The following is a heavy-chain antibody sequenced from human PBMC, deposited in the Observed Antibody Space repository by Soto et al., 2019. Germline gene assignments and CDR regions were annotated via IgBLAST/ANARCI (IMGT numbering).Heavy chain of an antibody. CDR1: GDSISSYY. CDR3: AIITAVAGY. V-gene: IGHV4-59*01. Sequence: SETLSLTCTVSGDSISSYYWSWVRRPPGKGLEWIGYIYYSGSTNYNPSLRSRVTISVDTSKNQFSLKLSSVTAADTAVYYCAIITAVAGYWGQGTLVTVSS. CDR2: IYYSGST. J-gene: IGHJ4*02. D-gene: IGHD2-15*01.